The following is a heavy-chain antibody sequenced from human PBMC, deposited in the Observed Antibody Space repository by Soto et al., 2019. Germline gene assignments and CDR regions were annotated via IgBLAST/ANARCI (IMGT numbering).Heavy chain of an antibody. CDR2: IKQDENGK. CDR1: GFTFSSRS. V-gene: IGHV3-7*02. Sequence: EVQLVESGGGLVQPGGSLRLSCEASGFTFSSRSMTWGRQGPGKGLEWVANIKQDENGKDYVYSVKGRFTISRDNAKNSLYGHMNSLRDEDAAVYYSATHDSPAAACLVLDFWGQGTLVTVSS. D-gene: IGHD6-13*01. J-gene: IGHJ4*02. CDR3: ATHDSPAAACLVLDF.